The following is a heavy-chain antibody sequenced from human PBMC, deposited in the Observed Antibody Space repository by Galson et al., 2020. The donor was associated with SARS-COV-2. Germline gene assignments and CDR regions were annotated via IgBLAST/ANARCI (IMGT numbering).Heavy chain of an antibody. CDR3: ARLVSGYSSGWYAYYFDY. D-gene: IGHD6-19*01. J-gene: IGHJ4*02. Sequence: HGESLKISCQGSGYSFTSYWIGWVRQMPGKGLEWMGIIYPGDSATRYSPSFQGQVTISADKSISTAYLQWSSLKASDTAMYYCARLVSGYSSGWYAYYFDYWGQGTLVTVSS. V-gene: IGHV5-51*01. CDR2: IYPGDSAT. CDR1: GYSFTSYW.